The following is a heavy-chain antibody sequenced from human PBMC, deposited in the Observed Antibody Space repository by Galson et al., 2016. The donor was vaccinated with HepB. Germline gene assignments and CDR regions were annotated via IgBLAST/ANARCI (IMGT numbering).Heavy chain of an antibody. CDR2: ISYDGSNK. J-gene: IGHJ6*04. CDR1: GFTFSSYG. Sequence: SLRLSCAASGFTFSSYGMHWVRQAPGKGLEWVAVISYDGSNKYYADSVKGRFTISRDNSKNTLYLQTNSLRAEDTAVYYLAKDKWLRLFGYYGMDVWGKGTTVTVSS. V-gene: IGHV3-30*18. D-gene: IGHD5-12*01. CDR3: AKDKWLRLFGYYGMDV.